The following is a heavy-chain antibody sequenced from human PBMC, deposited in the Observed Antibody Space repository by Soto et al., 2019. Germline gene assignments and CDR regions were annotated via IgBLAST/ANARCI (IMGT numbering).Heavy chain of an antibody. CDR3: ARGGSDSSWYWRD. CDR2: IKEDGSQI. Sequence: DVQLVESGGGLVQPGGSLRLSCTASGLIFSNYWMTWVRQAPGKGPEWVANIKEDGSQIDYVDSVKGRFTVSRDNAKNSVYLQVNTLSVEDTAIYYCARGGSDSSWYWRDWGQGALVTVSS. V-gene: IGHV3-7*04. D-gene: IGHD6-13*01. J-gene: IGHJ4*02. CDR1: GLIFSNYW.